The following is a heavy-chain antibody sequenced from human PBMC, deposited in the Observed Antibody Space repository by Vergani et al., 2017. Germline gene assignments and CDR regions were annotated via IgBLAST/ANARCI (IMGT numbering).Heavy chain of an antibody. CDR1: GFTFSDYY. CDR2: ISDSGDIV. J-gene: IGHJ4*02. V-gene: IGHV3-11*01. CDR3: ARATAVVRGESDY. D-gene: IGHD4-23*01. Sequence: QVQLVESGGGLVKPGGSLRLSCAASGFTFSDYYMGWIRQAPGKGLEWVSYISDSGDIVYYADSVRGRFTISRDNAKNSLFLQMKSLRDEDAAIYYCARATAVVRGESDYWGQGTLVTVSS.